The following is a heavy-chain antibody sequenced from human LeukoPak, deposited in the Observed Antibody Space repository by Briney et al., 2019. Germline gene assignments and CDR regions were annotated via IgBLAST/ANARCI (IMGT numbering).Heavy chain of an antibody. D-gene: IGHD2-15*01. CDR2: IRTNGGGGDT. CDR3: GKGGYTTWFYP. CDR1: GFTFSTSS. Sequence: GGSLRLSCAGSGFTFSTSSMSWVRQGPGRGLEWVSPIRTNGGGGDTYYADSVKGRFTISRDDYKNTVYLEMNSLRAEDTAVYYCGKGGYTTWFYPWGQGTLVTVSS. V-gene: IGHV3-23*01. J-gene: IGHJ5*02.